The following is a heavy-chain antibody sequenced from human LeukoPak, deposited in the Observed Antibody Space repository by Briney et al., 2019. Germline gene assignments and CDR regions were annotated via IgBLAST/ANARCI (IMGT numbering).Heavy chain of an antibody. Sequence: SETLSLTCTVSGASITSGSYYWGWIRQPPGKGLEWLGSIYYSGSTYYNPSLKSRVTISVDTSKNQFSLKLSSVTAADTAVYYCAGYYDFWNGYYGLDYWGQGTLVTVSS. CDR3: AGYYDFWNGYYGLDY. V-gene: IGHV4-39*01. D-gene: IGHD3-3*01. CDR2: IYYSGST. J-gene: IGHJ4*02. CDR1: GASITSGSYY.